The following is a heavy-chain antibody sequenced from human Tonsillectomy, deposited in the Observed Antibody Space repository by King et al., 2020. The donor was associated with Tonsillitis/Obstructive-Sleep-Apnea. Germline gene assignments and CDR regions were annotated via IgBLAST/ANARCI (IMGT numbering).Heavy chain of an antibody. V-gene: IGHV3-74*01. D-gene: IGHD6-6*01. CDR2: INSDGSST. CDR1: GFTFSSYW. J-gene: IGHJ2*01. Sequence: VQLVESGGGLVQPGGSLRLSCAASGFTFSSYWMHWVRQAPGKGLVWVARINSDGSSTSDADSVKGRFTISRDNAKNTLYLQMNSLRDEDTAVYYCARTEYSNNDWYFDRGGRGTLVTVSS. CDR3: ARTEYSNNDWYFDR.